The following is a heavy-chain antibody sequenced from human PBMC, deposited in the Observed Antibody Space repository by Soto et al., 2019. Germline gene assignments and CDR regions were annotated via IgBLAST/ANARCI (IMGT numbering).Heavy chain of an antibody. D-gene: IGHD1-26*01. Sequence: VGSLRLSCAASGFTFSSYEMNWVRQAPGKGLEWVSYISSSGSTIYYADSVKGRFTISRDNAKNSLYLQMNSLRAEDTAVYYCARGLLSGSYYSWFDPWGQGTLVTVSS. J-gene: IGHJ5*02. CDR2: ISSSGSTI. CDR1: GFTFSSYE. CDR3: ARGLLSGSYYSWFDP. V-gene: IGHV3-48*03.